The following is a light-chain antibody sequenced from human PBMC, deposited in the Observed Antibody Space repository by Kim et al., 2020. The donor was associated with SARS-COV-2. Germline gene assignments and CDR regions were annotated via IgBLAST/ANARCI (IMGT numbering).Light chain of an antibody. Sequence: SPGERATLPRRASQSVSSSYLAWYQQKPGQAPRLLIYGASSRATGIPDRFSGSGSGTDFTLTISRLEPEDFAVYYCQQYGSSPRYSFGQGTKLEI. J-gene: IGKJ2*03. CDR1: QSVSSSY. V-gene: IGKV3-20*01. CDR3: QQYGSSPRYS. CDR2: GAS.